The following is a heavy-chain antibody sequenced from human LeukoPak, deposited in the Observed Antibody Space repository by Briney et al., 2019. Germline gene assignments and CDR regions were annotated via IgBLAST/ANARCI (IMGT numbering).Heavy chain of an antibody. V-gene: IGHV1-2*02. CDR3: ARENCSGGRCYFALEI. CDR1: GDTFTGYY. J-gene: IGHJ3*02. Sequence: GASVKVSCKASGDTFTGYYIHWVRQAPGQGLEWMGWINSNSGGTRSVQKFQGRVPLTRDTSISTAYMELSTLTSDDTAVYYCARENCSGGRCYFALEIWGQGTMVTVSS. CDR2: INSNSGGT. D-gene: IGHD2-15*01.